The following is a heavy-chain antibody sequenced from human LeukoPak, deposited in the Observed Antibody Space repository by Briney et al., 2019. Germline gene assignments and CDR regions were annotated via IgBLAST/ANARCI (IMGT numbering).Heavy chain of an antibody. V-gene: IGHV4-39*01. CDR2: IYYSGST. CDR3: ARHLAYGDYVYYFDY. CDR1: GGSISSSSYY. Sequence: SETLSLTCTVSGGSISSSSYYWGWIRQPPGKGLEWIGSIYYSGSTYYNPSLKSRVTISVDTSKNQFSLKLSSVTAADTAVYYCARHLAYGDYVYYFDYWGQGTLVTVSS. J-gene: IGHJ4*02. D-gene: IGHD4-17*01.